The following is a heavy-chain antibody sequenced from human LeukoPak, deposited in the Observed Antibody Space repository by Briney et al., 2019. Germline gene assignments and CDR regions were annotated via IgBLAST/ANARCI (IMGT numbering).Heavy chain of an antibody. CDR2: IYTSGST. D-gene: IGHD2/OR15-2a*01. Sequence: SETLSLTCTVSGGSISSYYWSWIRQPAGKGLEWIGRIYTSGSTNYNPSLKSRVTISVDTSKNQFSLKLSSVTAADTAVYYCARERIYANSRGWFDPWGQGTLVTVSS. CDR3: ARERIYANSRGWFDP. CDR1: GGSISSYY. J-gene: IGHJ5*02. V-gene: IGHV4-4*07.